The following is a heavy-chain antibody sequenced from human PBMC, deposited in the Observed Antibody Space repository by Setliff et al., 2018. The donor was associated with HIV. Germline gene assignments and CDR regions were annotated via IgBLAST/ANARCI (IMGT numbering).Heavy chain of an antibody. CDR3: AREIGDYYDSSGYYPPTDYYYGVDV. CDR1: GYPFSGYG. J-gene: IGHJ6*02. D-gene: IGHD3-22*01. V-gene: IGHV1-2*02. Sequence: ASVKVSCKASGYPFSGYGISWVRQAPGQGLEWMGWISAYSGDTNYAQKFQGRVTMTRDTSISTAYMELSRLRSDDTAVYYCAREIGDYYDSSGYYPPTDYYYGVDVWGQGTTVTVSS. CDR2: ISAYSGDT.